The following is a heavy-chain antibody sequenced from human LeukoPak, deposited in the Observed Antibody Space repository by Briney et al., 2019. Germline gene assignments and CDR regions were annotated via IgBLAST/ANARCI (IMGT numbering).Heavy chain of an antibody. V-gene: IGHV3-9*01. J-gene: IGHJ4*02. CDR2: ISWNSGSI. D-gene: IGHD2-15*01. Sequence: GGSLRLPCAASGFNFDDYAMDWVRQAPGKGLEWVSGISWNSGSIGYADSVKGRFTISRDNAKNSLFLEMNNLRVEDTALYYCAKSGGVVVGVYFDYWGQGTLVTVSS. CDR1: GFNFDDYA. CDR3: AKSGGVVVGVYFDY.